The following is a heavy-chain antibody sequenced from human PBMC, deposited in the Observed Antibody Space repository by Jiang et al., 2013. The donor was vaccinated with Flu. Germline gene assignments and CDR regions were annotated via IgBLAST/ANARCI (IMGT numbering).Heavy chain of an antibody. CDR1: GGSISSSNW. D-gene: IGHD7-27*01. CDR3: ARALKRTGPRVDLYYYYGMDV. CDR2: IYHSGST. V-gene: IGHV4-4*02. J-gene: IGHJ6*02. Sequence: GPGLVKPSGTLSLTCAVSGGSISSSNWWSWVRQPPGKGLEWIGEIYHSGSTNYNPSLKSRVTISVDKSKNQFSLKLSSVTATDTAVYYCARALKRTGPRVDLYYYYGMDVWGQGTTVTVSS.